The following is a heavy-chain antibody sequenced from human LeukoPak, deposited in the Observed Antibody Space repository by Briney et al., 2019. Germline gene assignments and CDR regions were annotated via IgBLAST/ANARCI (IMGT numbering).Heavy chain of an antibody. CDR2: IRSKANSYAT. CDR3: TRAGKTTVAYFDY. V-gene: IGHV3-73*01. Sequence: GGSLRLSCAASGFTFSGSAMHWVRQASGKGPEWVGRIRSKANSYATAYAASVKGRFTISRDDSKNTAYLQMNSLKTEDTAVYYCTRAGKTTVAYFDYWGQGTLVTVSS. J-gene: IGHJ4*02. CDR1: GFTFSGSA. D-gene: IGHD4-23*01.